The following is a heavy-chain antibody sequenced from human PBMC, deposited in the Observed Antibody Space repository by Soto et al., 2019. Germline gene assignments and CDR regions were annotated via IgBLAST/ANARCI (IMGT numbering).Heavy chain of an antibody. CDR3: ARGPSWDKVDY. CDR2: IYNSGST. V-gene: IGHV4-30-4*01. CDR1: GGSINNNGYF. Sequence: QVQLQESGPGVVEPSQTLSLTCTVSGGSINNNGYFWSWIRQPPGSGLEWIGHIYNSGSTYSNPSLKSRLTISVDTSKNQFSLKLSSVTAADTAVYYCARGPSWDKVDYWGQGTLVTVSS. D-gene: IGHD1-26*01. J-gene: IGHJ4*02.